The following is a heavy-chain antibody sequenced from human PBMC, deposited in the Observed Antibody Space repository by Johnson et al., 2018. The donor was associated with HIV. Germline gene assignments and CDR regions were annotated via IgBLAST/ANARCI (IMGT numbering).Heavy chain of an antibody. J-gene: IGHJ3*02. CDR2: IGTAGDT. Sequence: VQLVESGGGVVQPGRSLRLSCAASGFTFSSYAMHWVRQATGKGLEWVSAIGTAGDTYYPGSVKGRFTISRDNAKNSLYLQMNSLRAGDTAVYYCARGRTGYDWAFDIWGQGTMVTVSS. CDR1: GFTFSSYA. V-gene: IGHV3-13*01. D-gene: IGHD5-12*01. CDR3: ARGRTGYDWAFDI.